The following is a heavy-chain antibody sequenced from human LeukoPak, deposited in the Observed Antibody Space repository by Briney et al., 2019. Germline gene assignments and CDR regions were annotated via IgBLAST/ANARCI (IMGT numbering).Heavy chain of an antibody. Sequence: GASVTVSCRASGYIFTSYEINWVRQATGQGLEWKGWMNPDSGNTGYAQKFQGRITMTRDTSINTVYMELSSLRSEDTAVYYCARRSYYDFWSGYYDYLGLDVWGQGTTVTVSS. CDR1: GYIFTSYE. CDR2: MNPDSGNT. D-gene: IGHD3-3*01. V-gene: IGHV1-8*01. J-gene: IGHJ6*02. CDR3: ARRSYYDFWSGYYDYLGLDV.